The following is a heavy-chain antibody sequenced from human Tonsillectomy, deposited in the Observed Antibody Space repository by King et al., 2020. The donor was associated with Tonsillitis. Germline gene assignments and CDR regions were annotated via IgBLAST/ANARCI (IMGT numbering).Heavy chain of an antibody. D-gene: IGHD3-16*01. CDR2: ISYDGSNK. CDR3: ARDHVGEGGFDY. J-gene: IGHJ4*02. Sequence: VQLVESGGGVVQPGRSLRLSCAASGFTFSSYGMHWVRQAPGKGLEWVAVISYDGSNKYYADSVRGRFTISRDNSKNTLYLQRNSLRAEDTAVYYCARDHVGEGGFDYWGPGTLVTVSS. V-gene: IGHV3-33*05. CDR1: GFTFSSYG.